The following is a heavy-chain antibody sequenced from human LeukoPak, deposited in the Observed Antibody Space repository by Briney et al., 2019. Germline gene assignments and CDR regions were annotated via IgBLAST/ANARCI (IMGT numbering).Heavy chain of an antibody. V-gene: IGHV3-23*01. D-gene: IGHD3-22*01. CDR3: AKDDKYTDYYDSSGPDDY. J-gene: IGHJ4*02. Sequence: PGGSLRLSCAASGFTFSSYAMSWVRQAPGKGLEWVSAISGSGGSTYYADSVKGRFTISRDNSKNTLYLQMNSLRAEDTAAYYCAKDDKYTDYYDSSGPDDYWGQGTLVTVSS. CDR1: GFTFSSYA. CDR2: ISGSGGST.